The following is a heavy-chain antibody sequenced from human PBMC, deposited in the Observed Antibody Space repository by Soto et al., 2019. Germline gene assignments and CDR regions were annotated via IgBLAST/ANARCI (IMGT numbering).Heavy chain of an antibody. V-gene: IGHV3-23*01. CDR2: ISGSGGST. CDR3: AKSRALEWLHSADAFDI. Sequence: GGSLRLSCAASGFTFSSYAMSWVRQAPGKGLEWVSAISGSGGSTYYADSVKGRFTISRDNSKNTLYLQMNSLRAEDTAVYYCAKSRALEWLHSADAFDIWGQGTMVTVSS. CDR1: GFTFSSYA. D-gene: IGHD3-3*01. J-gene: IGHJ3*02.